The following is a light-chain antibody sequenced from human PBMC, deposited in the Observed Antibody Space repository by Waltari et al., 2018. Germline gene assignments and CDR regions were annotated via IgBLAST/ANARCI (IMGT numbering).Light chain of an antibody. CDR2: DAA. J-gene: IGKJ4*01. V-gene: IGKV1-33*01. CDR1: QGINSY. Sequence: TGQATQGINSYLAWFQQKPGKAPHLLSFDAASLQTGVPSRFSGTGSGTDFSFTISSLQPDDSAAYYCQHRRSLPLTFGRGTKVQIK. CDR3: QHRRSLPLT.